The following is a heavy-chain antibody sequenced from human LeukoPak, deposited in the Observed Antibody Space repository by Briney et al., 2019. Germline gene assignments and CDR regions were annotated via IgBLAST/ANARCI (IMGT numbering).Heavy chain of an antibody. D-gene: IGHD6-19*01. J-gene: IGHJ4*02. V-gene: IGHV3-74*01. Sequence: GGSLRLSCAASGFSFNMFPMHWVRQAPGKGLVWVSRITNDGSSTTYADSVKGRFTISRDNAKNMLYLRVNSLRAEDTAVYYCAREAGYSSGWYVDYWGQGTLVTVSS. CDR2: ITNDGSST. CDR3: AREAGYSSGWYVDY. CDR1: GFSFNMFP.